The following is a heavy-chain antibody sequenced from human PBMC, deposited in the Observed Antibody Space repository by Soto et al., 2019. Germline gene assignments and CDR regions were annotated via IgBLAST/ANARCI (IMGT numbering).Heavy chain of an antibody. D-gene: IGHD3-10*01. V-gene: IGHV3-33*01. J-gene: IGHJ6*02. Sequence: QVQLVESGGGVVQPGRSLRLSCAASGFTFSSYGMHWVRQAPGKGLEWVAVIWYDGSNKYYADSVKGRFTISRDNSKNTLYLQMNSLRAEVTAVDYCARGGDLRDDGMDVWGQGTTVTVSS. CDR1: GFTFSSYG. CDR3: ARGGDLRDDGMDV. CDR2: IWYDGSNK.